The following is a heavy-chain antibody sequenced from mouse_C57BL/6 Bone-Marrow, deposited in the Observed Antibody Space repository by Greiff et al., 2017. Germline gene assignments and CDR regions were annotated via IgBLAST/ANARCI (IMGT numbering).Heavy chain of an antibody. Sequence: EVQRVESGGGLVQPGGSLSLSCAASGFTFTDYYMSWVRQPPGKALEWLGFIRNKANGYTTEYSASVKGRFTISRDNSPSILYLQMNALRAEDSATYYCARYPYYYGSSSYAMDYWGQGTSVTVSS. CDR1: GFTFTDYY. CDR3: ARYPYYYGSSSYAMDY. D-gene: IGHD1-1*01. CDR2: IRNKANGYTT. V-gene: IGHV7-3*01. J-gene: IGHJ4*01.